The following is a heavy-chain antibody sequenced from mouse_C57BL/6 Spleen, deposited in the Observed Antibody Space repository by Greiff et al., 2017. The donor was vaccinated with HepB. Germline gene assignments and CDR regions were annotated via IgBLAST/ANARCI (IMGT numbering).Heavy chain of an antibody. J-gene: IGHJ2*01. Sequence: EVQLQQSGPELVKPGASVKISCKASGYTFTDYYMNWVKQSHGKSLEWIGDINPNNGGTSYNQKFKGKATLTVDKSSSTAYMELRSLTSEDSAVYYCARGGSTVVAYYFDYWGQGTTLTVSS. D-gene: IGHD1-1*01. V-gene: IGHV1-26*01. CDR3: ARGGSTVVAYYFDY. CDR2: INPNNGGT. CDR1: GYTFTDYY.